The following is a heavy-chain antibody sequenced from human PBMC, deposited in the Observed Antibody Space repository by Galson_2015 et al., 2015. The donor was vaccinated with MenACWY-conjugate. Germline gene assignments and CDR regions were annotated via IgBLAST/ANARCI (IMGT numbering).Heavy chain of an antibody. D-gene: IGHD3-3*01. V-gene: IGHV3-64D*06. J-gene: IGHJ4*02. CDR3: VKTKPVLLDY. Sequence: SLRLSCAASGFTFSSYAMHWVRQAPGKGLEYVSAISSNGGTTYYTDSVKGRFTISRDNSKNTLYIQMSSLRAEDTAVYYCVKTKPVLLDYWRQGTLVTVSS. CDR1: GFTFSSYA. CDR2: ISSNGGTT.